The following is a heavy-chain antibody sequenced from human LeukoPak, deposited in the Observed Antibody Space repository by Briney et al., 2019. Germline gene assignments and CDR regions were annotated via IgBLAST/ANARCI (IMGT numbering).Heavy chain of an antibody. CDR1: VFIFSSYG. CDR2: ASARTGNT. J-gene: IGHJ4*02. CDR3: AKNRGGGAWSFDS. V-gene: IGHV3-23*01. Sequence: GGSLRLSCAASVFIFSSYGMTLVRQTPGKGLDWVSAASARTGNTNYADSVKGRFTISRDDSKNTLYLEMNSLRAEDTAVYYCAKNRGGGAWSFDSWGQGTLVTVSS. D-gene: IGHD2-21*02.